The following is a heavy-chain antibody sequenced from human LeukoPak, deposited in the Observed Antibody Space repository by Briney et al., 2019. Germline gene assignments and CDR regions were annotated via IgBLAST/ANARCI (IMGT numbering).Heavy chain of an antibody. Sequence: ASVTVSCKVSGYSLSELSTHWVRQAPGQGVELIGGFDPGDDEPIYPQKFHRRVTMTEHTSTDTAYLELSSLRSEDPAVYFCATEMDLLLDFWGQGTPVTVSS. CDR3: ATEMDLLLDF. D-gene: IGHD1-26*01. CDR2: FDPGDDEP. CDR1: GYSLSELS. J-gene: IGHJ4*02. V-gene: IGHV1-24*01.